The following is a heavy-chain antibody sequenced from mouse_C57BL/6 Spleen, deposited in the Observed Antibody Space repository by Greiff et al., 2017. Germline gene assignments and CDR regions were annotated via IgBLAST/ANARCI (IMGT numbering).Heavy chain of an antibody. CDR3: ARGFGYGSTLDY. J-gene: IGHJ2*01. CDR1: GFTFSSYA. CDR2: ISSGGDYI. Sequence: EVHLVESGEGLVKPGGSLKLSCAASGFTFSSYAMSWVRQTPEKRLEWVAYISSGGDYIYYADTVKGRFTISRDNARNTLYLQMSSLKSEDTATYYCARGFGYGSTLDYWGQGTTLTVSS. V-gene: IGHV5S21*01. D-gene: IGHD1-1*01.